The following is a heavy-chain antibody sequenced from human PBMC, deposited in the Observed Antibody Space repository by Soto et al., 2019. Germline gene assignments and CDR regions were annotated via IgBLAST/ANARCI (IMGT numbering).Heavy chain of an antibody. J-gene: IGHJ6*02. CDR1: GGSMIAYD. D-gene: IGHD4-17*01. CDR3: ARASMTTIPMDV. V-gene: IGHV4-59*01. Sequence: LVMLCLSWSVAGGSMIAYDGTWIRKPPGKGLEWIGYVYYTGTTNYKPSLKTRVTISVDTSKNQFSLKLTSVTAADTAMYYCARASMTTIPMDVWGRGTMVTVSS. CDR2: VYYTGTT.